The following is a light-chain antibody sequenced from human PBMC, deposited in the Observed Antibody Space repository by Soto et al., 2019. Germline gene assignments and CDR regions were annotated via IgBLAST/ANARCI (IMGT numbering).Light chain of an antibody. CDR3: ETWDSNTRV. CDR2: LEGSGSY. J-gene: IGLJ1*01. CDR1: SGHSSYI. V-gene: IGLV4-60*02. Sequence: QSVLTQSSSASASLGSSVKLTCTLSSGHSSYIIAWHQQQPGKAPRYLMKLEGSGSYNKGSGVPDRFSGSSSGADRYLTITNLQIDDEADYYYETWDSNTRVFGTGTKLTVL.